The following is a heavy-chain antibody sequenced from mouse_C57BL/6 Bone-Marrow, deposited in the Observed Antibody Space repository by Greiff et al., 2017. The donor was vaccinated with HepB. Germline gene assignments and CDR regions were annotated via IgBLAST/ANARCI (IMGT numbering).Heavy chain of an antibody. CDR2: IYPGGGYT. CDR1: GYTFTNYW. CDR3: ARLRRLYAMDY. V-gene: IGHV1-63*01. D-gene: IGHD2-2*01. Sequence: VKLVESGAELVRPGTSVKMSCKASGYTFTNYWIGWAKQRPGHGLEWIGDIYPGGGYTNYNEKFKGKATLTADKSSSTAYMQFSSLTSEDSAIYYCARLRRLYAMDYWGQGTSVTVSS. J-gene: IGHJ4*01.